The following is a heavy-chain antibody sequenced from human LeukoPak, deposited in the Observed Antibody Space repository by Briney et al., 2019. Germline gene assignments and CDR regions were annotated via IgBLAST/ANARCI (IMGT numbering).Heavy chain of an antibody. Sequence: ASVKVSCKASGYTFISYGMHWVRQAPGQRLEWMGWINAGNGNTKYSQEFQGRVTITRGTSASTAYMELSSLRSEDMAVYYCARGKISYSYGYGNNWFDPWGQGTLVTVSS. J-gene: IGHJ5*02. CDR3: ARGKISYSYGYGNNWFDP. CDR1: GYTFISYG. V-gene: IGHV1-3*03. D-gene: IGHD5-18*01. CDR2: INAGNGNT.